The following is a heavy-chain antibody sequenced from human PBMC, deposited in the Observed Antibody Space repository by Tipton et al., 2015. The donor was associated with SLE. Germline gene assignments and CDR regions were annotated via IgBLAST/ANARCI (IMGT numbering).Heavy chain of an antibody. CDR1: GGSLRGHY. D-gene: IGHD2-15*01. CDR3: ARDPRTPVFGAFDI. Sequence: TLSLTCSVSGGSLRGHYWSWIRQTPGMRLEGIGYIYFSGSTNYNPSFSGRVTISLDRSTDQVSLHLDAVTAADTAVYHCARDPRTPVFGAFDIWGQGAMVTVSS. V-gene: IGHV4-59*11. J-gene: IGHJ3*02. CDR2: IYFSGST.